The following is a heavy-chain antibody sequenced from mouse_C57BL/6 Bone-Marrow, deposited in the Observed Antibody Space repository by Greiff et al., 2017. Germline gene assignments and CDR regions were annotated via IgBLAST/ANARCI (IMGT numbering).Heavy chain of an antibody. CDR1: GFNFKNTY. D-gene: IGHD1-1*01. J-gene: IGHJ4*01. CDR3: ASYYGSSYCYAMDY. V-gene: IGHV14-3*01. Sequence: VQLQQSVAELVRPGASVKLSCTASGFNFKNTYMHWVKQRPEQGLEWIGRIDPANGNTKYAPKFQGKATITADTSSNTAYLQLSSLTSEDTAIYYCASYYGSSYCYAMDYWGQGTSVTVSS. CDR2: IDPANGNT.